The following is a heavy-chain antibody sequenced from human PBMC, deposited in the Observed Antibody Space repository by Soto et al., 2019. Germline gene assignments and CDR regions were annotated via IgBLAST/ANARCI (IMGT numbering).Heavy chain of an antibody. D-gene: IGHD4-4*01. V-gene: IGHV3-30*18. CDR2: ISYDGSNK. CDR1: GFTFSSYG. CDR3: AKEGGYSNSYYYGMDV. Sequence: QVQLVESGGGVVQPGRSLRLSCAASGFTFSSYGMHWVRQAPGKGLEWVAVISYDGSNKYYADSVKGRFTISRDNSKNTLYLQMNSLRAEDTAVYYCAKEGGYSNSYYYGMDVWGQGTTVTVSS. J-gene: IGHJ6*02.